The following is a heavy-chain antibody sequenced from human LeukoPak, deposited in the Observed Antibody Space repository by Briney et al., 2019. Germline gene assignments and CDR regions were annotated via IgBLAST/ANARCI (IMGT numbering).Heavy chain of an antibody. J-gene: IGHJ4*02. CDR3: AIRGYYDIMIFDY. Sequence: AGGSLRLSCAASGFTVSTNYMGWVRQAPGKGLEWVSIIYSDGTTYYADSVKGRFTISRDNSKNTLYLQMNSLRAKDTAVYYCAIRGYYDIMIFDYWGQGTLVTVSS. D-gene: IGHD3-9*01. CDR1: GFTVSTNY. V-gene: IGHV3-53*01. CDR2: IYSDGTT.